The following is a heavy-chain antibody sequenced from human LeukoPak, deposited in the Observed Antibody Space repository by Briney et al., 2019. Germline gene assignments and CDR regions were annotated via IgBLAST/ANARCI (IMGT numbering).Heavy chain of an antibody. V-gene: IGHV3-30-3*02. CDR3: AKIVLGIVVVPAADDAFDI. CDR2: ISYDGSNK. CDR1: GFTFSSYA. Sequence: GGSLRLSCAASGFTFSSYAMHWVRQAPGKGLEWVAVISYDGSNKYYADSVKGRFTISRDNSKNTLYLQMNSLRAEDTAVYYCAKIVLGIVVVPAADDAFDIWGQGTMVTVSS. J-gene: IGHJ3*02. D-gene: IGHD2-2*03.